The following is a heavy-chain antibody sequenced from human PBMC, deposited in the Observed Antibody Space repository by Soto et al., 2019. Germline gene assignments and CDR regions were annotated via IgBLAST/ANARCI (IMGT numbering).Heavy chain of an antibody. CDR3: TRVPQYPPGTMDV. J-gene: IGHJ6*02. CDR2: IRSKAYGGTT. D-gene: IGHD4-4*01. CDR1: GFTFGDYV. V-gene: IGHV3-49*04. Sequence: GGSLRLSCRASGFTFGDYVMSWVRQAPGKGLEWVGFIRSKAYGGTTEYAASVKGRFTISRDDSKSIAYLQMSSLKTEDTAVYYCTRVPQYPPGTMDVWGQGTTVTVSS.